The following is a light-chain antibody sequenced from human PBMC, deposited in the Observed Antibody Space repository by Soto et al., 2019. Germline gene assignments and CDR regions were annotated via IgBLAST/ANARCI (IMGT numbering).Light chain of an antibody. CDR1: QSVSSY. Sequence: EIVLTQSPATLSLSPGERATLSCRASQSVSSYLAWYQQKPGQAPRLLIDDASNRATGIPARFSGSGSGTDFTSTISSLVPEDFAVYYCQQRSNWPPYTFGQGTKLEIK. V-gene: IGKV3-11*01. CDR3: QQRSNWPPYT. J-gene: IGKJ2*01. CDR2: DAS.